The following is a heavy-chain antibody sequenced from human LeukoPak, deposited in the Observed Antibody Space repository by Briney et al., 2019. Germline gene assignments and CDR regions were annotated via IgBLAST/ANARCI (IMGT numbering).Heavy chain of an antibody. V-gene: IGHV4-34*01. D-gene: IGHD3-3*01. CDR1: GGSFSGYY. Sequence: SETLSLTCAVYGGSFSGYYWSWIRQPPGKGLEWIGEINHSGSTNYNPSLKSRVTISVDTSKNQFSLKLSSVTAADTAVYYCARDTYYDFWSGHYNGYYYYGMDVWGQGTTVTVSS. CDR2: INHSGST. J-gene: IGHJ6*02. CDR3: ARDTYYDFWSGHYNGYYYYGMDV.